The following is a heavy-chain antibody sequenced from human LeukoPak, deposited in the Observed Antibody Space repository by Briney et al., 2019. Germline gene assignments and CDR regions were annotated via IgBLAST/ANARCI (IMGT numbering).Heavy chain of an antibody. CDR1: GFTFSDYY. CDR3: ARYGGSGTYFFDY. CDR2: ISGSGSIT. J-gene: IGHJ4*02. V-gene: IGHV3-11*01. Sequence: GGSLRLSCAASGFTFSDYYMSWIRQAPGKGLEWVSYISGSGSITHYVDSVKGRFTISRDNAKSSLYLQMNSLRAEDTAVYYCARYGGSGTYFFDYWGQGTLVTVSS. D-gene: IGHD3-10*01.